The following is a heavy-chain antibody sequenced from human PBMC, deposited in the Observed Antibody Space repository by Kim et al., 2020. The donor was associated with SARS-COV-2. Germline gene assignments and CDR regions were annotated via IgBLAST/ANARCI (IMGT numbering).Heavy chain of an antibody. D-gene: IGHD6-13*01. J-gene: IGHJ5*02. CDR2: INPSGGST. CDR3: ARDHSHSSSWARDLPNWFDP. Sequence: ASVKVSCKASGYTFTSYYMHWVQQAPGQGLEWMGIINPSGGSTSYAQKFQGRVTMTRDTSTSTVYMELSSLRSEDTAVYYCARDHSHSSSWARDLPNWFDPWGQGTLVTVSS. CDR1: GYTFTSYY. V-gene: IGHV1-46*01.